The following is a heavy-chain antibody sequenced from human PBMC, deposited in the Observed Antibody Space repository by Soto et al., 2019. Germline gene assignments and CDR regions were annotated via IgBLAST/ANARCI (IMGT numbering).Heavy chain of an antibody. D-gene: IGHD2-21*01. CDR1: GGSFSGYY. CDR2: INHSGST. Sequence: SETLSLTCAVYGGSFSGYYWSWIRQPPGKGLEWIGEINHSGSTNYNPSLKSRVTISVDTSKNQFSLKLSSVTAADTAVYYCARAGGVVVIAINYYMDVWGKGTTVTVSS. J-gene: IGHJ6*03. V-gene: IGHV4-34*01. CDR3: ARAGGVVVIAINYYMDV.